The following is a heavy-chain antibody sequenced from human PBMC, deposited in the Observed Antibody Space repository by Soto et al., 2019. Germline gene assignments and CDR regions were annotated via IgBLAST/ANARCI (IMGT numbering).Heavy chain of an antibody. V-gene: IGHV4-39*01. CDR3: ARTTGSHLDF. Sequence: PPETLWVTWTGCYGAISVSYVFGCWVRQRPGKSLESIGNIDYSGTAYFHPSLCTRLTFPVDTSKNQFSLPLSAGTAADTAVYYCARTTGSHLDFWGQGIPVTVSA. J-gene: IGHJ4*02. D-gene: IGHD4-4*01. CDR2: IDYSGTA. CDR1: YGAISVSYVF.